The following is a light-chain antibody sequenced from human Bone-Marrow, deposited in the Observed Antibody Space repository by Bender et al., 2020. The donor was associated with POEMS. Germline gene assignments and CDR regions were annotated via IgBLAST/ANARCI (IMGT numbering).Light chain of an antibody. CDR2: GYN. V-gene: IGLV1-40*01. CDR3: SSYVGSSTPVV. Sequence: QSVLTQPPSVSEAPGQRVTISCTGSSSNIGAGYDINWYQHLPGTAPKLLIYGYNNRPSGVPDRFSGSKSGTSASLAITGLQAEDEADYYCSSYVGSSTPVVFGGGTKLTVL. J-gene: IGLJ3*02. CDR1: SSNIGAGYD.